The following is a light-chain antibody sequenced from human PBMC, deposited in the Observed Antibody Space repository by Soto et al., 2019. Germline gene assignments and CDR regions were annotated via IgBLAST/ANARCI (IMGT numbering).Light chain of an antibody. Sequence: DIQMTQSPSTLSASVGDRVTITCRASQSINNWLAWYQQKPGKAPKLFIFKASTLESGVPSRFSGSGSVTEFTLSISSLQPDDVATYFCQQYESFPRTVGQRTKVEIK. CDR1: QSINNW. CDR3: QQYESFPRT. CDR2: KAS. V-gene: IGKV1-5*03. J-gene: IGKJ1*01.